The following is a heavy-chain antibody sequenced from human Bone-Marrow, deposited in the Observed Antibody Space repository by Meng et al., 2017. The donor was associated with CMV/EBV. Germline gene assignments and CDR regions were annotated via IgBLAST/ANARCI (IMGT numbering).Heavy chain of an antibody. CDR1: GFTFSSYA. Sequence: GESLKISCSAFGFTFSSYAMHWVRQAPVKGLEWVAVISYDGSNKYYADSVKGRFTISRDNSKNTLYLQMNCLRAEDTAVYDCAKRGDSSGTYAMDFWGQGTMVTVSS. D-gene: IGHD3-22*01. CDR2: ISYDGSNK. V-gene: IGHV3-30*04. J-gene: IGHJ6*02. CDR3: AKRGDSSGTYAMDF.